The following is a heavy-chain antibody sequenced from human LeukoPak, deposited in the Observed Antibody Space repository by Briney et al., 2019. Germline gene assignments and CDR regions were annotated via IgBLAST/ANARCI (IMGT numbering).Heavy chain of an antibody. Sequence: PGGSLRLSCAASEFTVSTNHMSWIRQPPGKGLEWIGYIYYSGSTNYNPSLKSRVTISVDTSKNQFSLKLSSVTAADTAVYYCARGKSKFDYWGQGTLVTVSS. J-gene: IGHJ4*02. CDR3: ARGKSKFDY. CDR2: IYYSGST. V-gene: IGHV4-59*08. CDR1: EFTVSTNH.